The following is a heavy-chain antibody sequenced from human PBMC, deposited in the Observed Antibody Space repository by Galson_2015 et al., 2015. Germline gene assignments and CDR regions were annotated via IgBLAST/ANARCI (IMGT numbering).Heavy chain of an antibody. CDR3: ASSRWDYFDS. J-gene: IGHJ4*02. CDR1: GSTFSNYE. D-gene: IGHD5-24*01. Sequence: SLRLSCAASGSTFSNYEMNWVRQAPGKGLEWVSYISNSGNTIFYADSVKGRFTISRDNAKNSLYLQLNSLRAEDTAVYLCASSRWDYFDSWGQGTLVTVSS. CDR2: ISNSGNTI. V-gene: IGHV3-48*03.